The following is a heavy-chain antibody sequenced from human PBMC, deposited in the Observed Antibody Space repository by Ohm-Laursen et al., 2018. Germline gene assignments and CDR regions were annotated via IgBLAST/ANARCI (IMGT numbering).Heavy chain of an antibody. D-gene: IGHD3-3*01. V-gene: IGHV4-39*01. Sequence: SETLSLTCNVSGGSISSGAYYWAWIRQPPGKGLEWIGNIYYNGNTYYSPSLKSRVTISVDTSENQFSLKLSSVTAADTAVYYCARLLRNTYYDFWTGYSTWFDPWGQGTLVTVSS. CDR1: GGSISSGAYY. CDR3: ARLLRNTYYDFWTGYSTWFDP. CDR2: IYYNGNT. J-gene: IGHJ5*02.